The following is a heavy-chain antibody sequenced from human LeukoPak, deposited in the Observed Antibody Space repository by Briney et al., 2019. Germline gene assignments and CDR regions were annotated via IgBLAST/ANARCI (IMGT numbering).Heavy chain of an antibody. V-gene: IGHV1-69*10. CDR3: ARDGIAVAGKGLWVDP. CDR2: IIPILGIA. CDR1: GGTFSSYA. Sequence: ASVKVSCKASGGTFSSYAFIWVRQAAGQGLEWMGGIIPILGIANYAPKFRGRVTITADKSTSTAYMELSSLRSEDTAVYYCARDGIAVAGKGLWVDPWGQGTLVTVSS. J-gene: IGHJ5*02. D-gene: IGHD6-19*01.